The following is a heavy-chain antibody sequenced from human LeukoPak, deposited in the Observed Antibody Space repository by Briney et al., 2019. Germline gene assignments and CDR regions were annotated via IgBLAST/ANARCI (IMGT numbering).Heavy chain of an antibody. CDR3: ARDKGTSYLSSFDY. D-gene: IGHD6-6*01. J-gene: IGHJ4*02. CDR1: GFILSTSE. V-gene: IGHV3-48*03. CDR2: IATDGTI. Sequence: GGSLRLSCVASGFILSTSEMNWVRQAPGKGLEWVSFIATDGTIYYADSVKGRFTLSRDDSKNTLYLQMNSLRAADTAVYYCARDKGTSYLSSFDYRGQGTLVTVSS.